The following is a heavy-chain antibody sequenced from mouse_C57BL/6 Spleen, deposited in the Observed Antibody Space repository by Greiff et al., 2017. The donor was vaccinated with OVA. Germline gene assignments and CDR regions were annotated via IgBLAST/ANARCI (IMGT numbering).Heavy chain of an antibody. V-gene: IGHV1-64*01. D-gene: IGHD1-1*01. CDR3: ARGRDDYDAMDY. J-gene: IGHJ4*01. Sequence: QVQLKQPGAELVKPGASVKLSCKASGYTFTSYWMHWVKQRPGQGLEWIGMIHPNSGSTNDNEKFKSKATLTVDKSSSTAYMQLSSLTSEDSAVYYCARGRDDYDAMDYWGQGTSVTVSS. CDR1: GYTFTSYW. CDR2: IHPNSGST.